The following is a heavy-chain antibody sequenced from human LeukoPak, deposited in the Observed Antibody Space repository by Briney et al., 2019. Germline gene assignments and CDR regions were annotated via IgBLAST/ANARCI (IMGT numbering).Heavy chain of an antibody. CDR1: GFTFSSYW. CDR2: TNSDGSST. D-gene: IGHD4-17*01. Sequence: GGSLRLSCAASGFTFSSYWMHWVRHAPGKGLVWVSRTNSDGSSTIYADSVKGRFTISTDNAKNTLYLQMNSLRAEDTAVYYCARGFMTTVTTLDYWGQGTLVTVSS. V-gene: IGHV3-74*01. CDR3: ARGFMTTVTTLDY. J-gene: IGHJ4*02.